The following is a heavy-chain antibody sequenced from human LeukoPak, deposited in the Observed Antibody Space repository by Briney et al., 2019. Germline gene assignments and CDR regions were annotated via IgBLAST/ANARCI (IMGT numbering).Heavy chain of an antibody. CDR3: AQGNYGALHFDY. J-gene: IGHJ4*02. V-gene: IGHV1-46*01. Sequence: ASVKVSCKASGYTFASYGISWVRQAPGQGLEWMGIINPSGGSTSYAQKFQGRVTMTRDTSTSTVYMELSSLRSEDTAVYYCAQGNYGALHFDYWGQGTLVTVSS. D-gene: IGHD1-7*01. CDR2: INPSGGST. CDR1: GYTFASYG.